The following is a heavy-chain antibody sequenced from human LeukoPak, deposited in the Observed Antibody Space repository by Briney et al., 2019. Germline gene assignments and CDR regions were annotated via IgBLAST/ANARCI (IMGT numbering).Heavy chain of an antibody. CDR3: ARGGSSYCSGGSCYTSYYYYYTDV. D-gene: IGHD2-15*01. Sequence: GGSLRLSCAASGFTFSSYEMNWVRQAPGKGLEWVSYISSSGSTIYYADSVKGRFTISRDNAKNSLYLQMNSLRAEDTAVYYCARGGSSYCSGGSCYTSYYYYYTDVWGKGTTVTVSS. V-gene: IGHV3-48*03. CDR1: GFTFSSYE. CDR2: ISSSGSTI. J-gene: IGHJ6*03.